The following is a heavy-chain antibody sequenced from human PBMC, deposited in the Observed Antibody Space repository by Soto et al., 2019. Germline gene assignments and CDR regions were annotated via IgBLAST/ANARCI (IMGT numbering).Heavy chain of an antibody. Sequence: GASVKVSCKASGYTFTSYDINWVRQATGQGLEWMGWMNPNSGNTGYAQKFQGRVTMTRNTSISTAYMELSSLRSEDTAVYYCASTISIAVAERRAFDIWGQGTMVTVSS. CDR1: GYTFTSYD. CDR2: MNPNSGNT. D-gene: IGHD6-19*01. CDR3: ASTISIAVAERRAFDI. J-gene: IGHJ3*02. V-gene: IGHV1-8*01.